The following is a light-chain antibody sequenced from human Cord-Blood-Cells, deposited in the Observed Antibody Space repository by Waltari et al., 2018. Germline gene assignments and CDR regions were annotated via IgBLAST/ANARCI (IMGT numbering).Light chain of an antibody. CDR1: SGHSSYA. Sequence: QLVLTQSPSASASLGASVKLTCTLSSGHSSYAIAWHQQQPEKGPRYLMKLNSDGRHSKGDGIPYRFSGSSAGAERYLTIPSLQSEDEADYYCQTWGTGIRVFGGGTKLTVL. CDR3: QTWGTGIRV. CDR2: LNSDGRH. J-gene: IGLJ3*02. V-gene: IGLV4-69*01.